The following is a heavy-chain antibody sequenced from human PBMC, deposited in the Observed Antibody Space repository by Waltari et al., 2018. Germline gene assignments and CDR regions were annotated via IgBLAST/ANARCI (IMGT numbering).Heavy chain of an antibody. CDR2: IYSGGST. Sequence: EVQLLESGGGLVQPGGSLRLSCAASGFTFSSYAMSWVRQAPGKGLEWVSVIYSGGSTYYADSVKGRFTISRDNSKNTLYLQMNSLRSEDTAVYYCARGIVALSYWGQGTLVTVSS. CDR1: GFTFSSYA. CDR3: ARGIVALSY. D-gene: IGHD5-12*01. J-gene: IGHJ4*02. V-gene: IGHV3-23*03.